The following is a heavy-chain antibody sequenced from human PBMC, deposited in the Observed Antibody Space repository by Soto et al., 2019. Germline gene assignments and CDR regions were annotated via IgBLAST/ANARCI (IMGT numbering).Heavy chain of an antibody. Sequence: GGSLRLSCVVSGFSMSNHALTWARQAPGKGLEWVSSISSTGSKTYYADSIKGRFTISRDNSKNTVFLQMNSLRPDDMAFYFCAREPNPFMTGYYDLWVQGTLVTVSS. D-gene: IGHD3-9*01. CDR3: AREPNPFMTGYYDL. CDR2: ISSTGSKT. J-gene: IGHJ4*02. CDR1: GFSMSNHA. V-gene: IGHV3-23*01.